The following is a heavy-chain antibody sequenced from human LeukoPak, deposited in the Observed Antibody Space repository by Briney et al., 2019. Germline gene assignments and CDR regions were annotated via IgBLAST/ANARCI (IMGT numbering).Heavy chain of an antibody. V-gene: IGHV3-66*01. CDR1: GFTVSSNY. CDR3: ARDQGKGYYYYGMDV. CDR2: IYSGGST. Sequence: PGGSLRLSCAASGFTVSSNYMSWVRQAPGKGLEWVSIIYSGGSTYYADSVKGRFTISRDNSKNTLYLQVNSLRAEDTAVYYCARDQGKGYYYYGMDVWGQGTTVTVSS. J-gene: IGHJ6*02.